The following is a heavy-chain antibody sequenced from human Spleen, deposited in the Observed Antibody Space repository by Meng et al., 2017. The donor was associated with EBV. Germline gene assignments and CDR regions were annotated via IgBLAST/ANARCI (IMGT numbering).Heavy chain of an antibody. D-gene: IGHD6-6*01. Sequence: QSTLKESCPSLVKPTQTLPVTCTFSGFSLSTRGVGVGWIRQPPGKALEWLALIYWDDDTRYSPSLKSRLTITKDTSKSQVVLTMTNMDPVDTATYYCAHIIVARPFNSWGQGTLVTVSS. J-gene: IGHJ4*02. CDR1: GFSLSTRGVG. CDR2: IYWDDDT. CDR3: AHIIVARPFNS. V-gene: IGHV2-5*02.